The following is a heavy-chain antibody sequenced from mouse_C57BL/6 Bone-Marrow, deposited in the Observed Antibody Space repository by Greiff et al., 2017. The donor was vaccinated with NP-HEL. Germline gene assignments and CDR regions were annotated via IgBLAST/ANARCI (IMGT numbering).Heavy chain of an antibody. V-gene: IGHV1-76*01. CDR3: AYWAVVDAMDY. J-gene: IGHJ4*01. Sequence: VQLQQSGAELVRPGASVKLSCKASGYTFTDYYINWVKQRPGQGLEWIARIYPGSGNTYYNEKFKGKATLTAEKSSSTAYMQLSSLTSEDSAVYFCAYWAVVDAMDYWGQGTSVTVSS. D-gene: IGHD1-1*01. CDR1: GYTFTDYY. CDR2: IYPGSGNT.